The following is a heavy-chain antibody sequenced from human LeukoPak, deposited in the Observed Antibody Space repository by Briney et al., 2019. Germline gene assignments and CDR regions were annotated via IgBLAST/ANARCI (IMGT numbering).Heavy chain of an antibody. J-gene: IGHJ4*02. CDR1: GFTVSSNY. CDR2: LYSGGTT. D-gene: IGHD1-7*01. Sequence: GGSLRLSCVASGFTVSSNYMTWVRQAPGKGLEWVSVLYSGGTTYYADSVKGRFTISRDNSKNTLYLQMNSLRAEDTAVYYCATLTGTTFGWYYFDYWGQGTLVTVSS. CDR3: ATLTGTTFGWYYFDY. V-gene: IGHV3-66*01.